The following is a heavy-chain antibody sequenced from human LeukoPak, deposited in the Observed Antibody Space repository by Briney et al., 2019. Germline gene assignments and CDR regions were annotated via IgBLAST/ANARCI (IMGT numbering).Heavy chain of an antibody. CDR1: GGSISSYY. Sequence: KPSETLSLTCTVSGGSISSYYWSWIRQPPGKGLEWIGDIYYSGSTNYNPSLKSRVTISVDTSKNQFSLKLSSVTAADTAVYYCARAVGFGLGLQTYYYYYGMDVWGQGTTVTVSS. CDR3: ARAVGFGLGLQTYYYYYGMDV. CDR2: IYYSGST. D-gene: IGHD3-10*01. V-gene: IGHV4-59*01. J-gene: IGHJ6*02.